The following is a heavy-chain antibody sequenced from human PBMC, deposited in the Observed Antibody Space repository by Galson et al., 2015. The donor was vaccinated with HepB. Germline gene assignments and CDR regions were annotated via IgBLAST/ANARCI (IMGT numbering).Heavy chain of an antibody. Sequence: SLRLSCAASGFTFSSYAMHWVRQAPGKGLEWVAVISYDGSNKYYADSVKGRFTISRDNSKNTLYLQMNSLRAEDTAVYYCARGDSSGYYPIWVVYWGQGTLVTVSS. D-gene: IGHD3-22*01. J-gene: IGHJ4*02. V-gene: IGHV3-30*04. CDR1: GFTFSSYA. CDR2: ISYDGSNK. CDR3: ARGDSSGYYPIWVVY.